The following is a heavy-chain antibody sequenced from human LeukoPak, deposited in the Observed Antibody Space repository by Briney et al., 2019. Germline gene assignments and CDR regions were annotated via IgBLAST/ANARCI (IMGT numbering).Heavy chain of an antibody. CDR3: AKGEQLAAGYYYYYMDV. Sequence: GGSLRLSCAASRFTFSGSGMHSVRQAPGHRLEWMGWINTGNGNTKYSQELQGRVTITRDTCARTAYMELSSLRSEDMAVYYCAKGEQLAAGYYYYYMDVWGKGTTVTVSS. CDR1: RFTFSGSG. CDR2: INTGNGNT. J-gene: IGHJ6*03. D-gene: IGHD6-6*01. V-gene: IGHV1-3*03.